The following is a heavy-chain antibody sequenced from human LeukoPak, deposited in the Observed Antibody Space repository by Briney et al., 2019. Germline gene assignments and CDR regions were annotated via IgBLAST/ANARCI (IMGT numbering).Heavy chain of an antibody. CDR1: GFTFSNYA. D-gene: IGHD4-23*01. J-gene: IGHJ3*02. CDR3: AKDRRSMVVTPSWAFDI. Sequence: GGSLRLSCAASGFTFSNYAMSWVRQAPRKGLEWVSAISGGSSSTYYADSVKGRFTISRDKSKNTLSLQLNSLRAEDTALYYCAKDRRSMVVTPSWAFDIWGQGTLVTVSS. CDR2: ISGGSSST. V-gene: IGHV3-23*01.